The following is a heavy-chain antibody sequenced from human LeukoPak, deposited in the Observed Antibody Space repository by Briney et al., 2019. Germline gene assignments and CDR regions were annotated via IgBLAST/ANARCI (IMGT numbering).Heavy chain of an antibody. J-gene: IGHJ4*02. CDR2: ISSSSSYI. CDR1: GFTFSSYS. D-gene: IGHD2-21*01. Sequence: GGSLRLSCAASGFTFSSYSMNWVRQAPGKGLEWVSSISSSSSYIYYADSVKGRFTISRDNAKNSLYLQMNSLRAEDTAVYYCARDCSCGGGGFDYWGQGTLVTVSS. V-gene: IGHV3-21*01. CDR3: ARDCSCGGGGFDY.